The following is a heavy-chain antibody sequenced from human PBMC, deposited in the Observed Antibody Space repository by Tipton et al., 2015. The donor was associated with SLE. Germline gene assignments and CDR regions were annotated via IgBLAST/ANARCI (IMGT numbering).Heavy chain of an antibody. V-gene: IGHV4-59*11. J-gene: IGHJ4*01. CDR3: ARDFARGSGYVY. D-gene: IGHD3-9*01. CDR1: GGSITSHY. Sequence: TLSLTCAVSGGSITSHYWNWIRQPPGKALEWLGYMSFSGRSNYNPSLKNRVTISLDTSKNQLSLKLSSVTAADTAVYYCARDFARGSGYVYWGHGILVTVSS. CDR2: MSFSGRS.